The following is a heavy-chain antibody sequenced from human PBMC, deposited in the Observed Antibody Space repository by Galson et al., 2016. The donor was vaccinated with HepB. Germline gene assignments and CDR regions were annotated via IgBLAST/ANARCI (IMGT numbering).Heavy chain of an antibody. CDR2: IRSSSNTI. J-gene: IGHJ6*02. CDR3: ARGFWFGLGRKYGMDV. D-gene: IGHD3-10*01. V-gene: IGHV3-48*02. CDR1: GFTFSSYS. Sequence: SLRLSCAASGFTFSSYSMNWVRQAPGKGLEWVSYIRSSSNTIYYADSVKGRFTISRDNAKNSLSLQMKCLRDEDTAVYYCARGFWFGLGRKYGMDVWGQGTTVTVSS.